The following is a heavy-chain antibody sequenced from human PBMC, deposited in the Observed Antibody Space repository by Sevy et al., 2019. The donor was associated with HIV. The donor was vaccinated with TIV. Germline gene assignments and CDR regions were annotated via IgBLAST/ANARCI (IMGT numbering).Heavy chain of an antibody. CDR2: IWYDGSNK. Sequence: GSLRLSCAASGFTFSSYGMHWVRQAPGKGLEWVAVIWYDGSNKYYADSVKGRFTISRDNSKNTLYLQMNSLRAEDTAVYYCARDTGGGSLDYWGQGTLVTVSS. V-gene: IGHV3-33*01. CDR1: GFTFSSYG. D-gene: IGHD2-8*02. CDR3: ARDTGGGSLDY. J-gene: IGHJ4*02.